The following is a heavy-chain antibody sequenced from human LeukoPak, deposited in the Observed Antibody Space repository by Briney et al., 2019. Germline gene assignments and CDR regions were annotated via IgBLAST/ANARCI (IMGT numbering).Heavy chain of an antibody. CDR1: GGSISSYY. V-gene: IGHV4-59*01. Sequence: PSETLSLTCTVSGGSISSYYWSWIRQPPGKGLEWIGYIYYSGSTNYNPSLKSRVTISVDTSKNQFSLKLSSVTAADTAVYYCARESDGYYYYGMDVWGQGTTVTVSS. CDR2: IYYSGST. D-gene: IGHD5-24*01. CDR3: ARESDGYYYYGMDV. J-gene: IGHJ6*02.